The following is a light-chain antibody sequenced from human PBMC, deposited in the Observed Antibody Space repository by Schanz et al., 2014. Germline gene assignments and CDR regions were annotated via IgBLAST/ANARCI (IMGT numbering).Light chain of an antibody. CDR1: QSVSDN. V-gene: IGKV3-15*01. Sequence: EIVMTQSPATLSVSPGERATLSCRASQSVSDNLAWYQQKPGQAPSLLIYGASTRATGIPARFSGSGSGTEFTLTISSLQPEDFATYYCQQYNSYWAFGQGTKVEIK. J-gene: IGKJ1*01. CDR2: GAS. CDR3: QQYNSYWA.